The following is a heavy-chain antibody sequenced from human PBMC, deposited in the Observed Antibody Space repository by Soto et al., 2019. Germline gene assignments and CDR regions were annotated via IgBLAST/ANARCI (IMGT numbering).Heavy chain of an antibody. CDR2: IIPIFGTA. J-gene: IGHJ4*02. D-gene: IGHD2-15*01. CDR3: ARGVLGYCSGGSCYVPSDY. Sequence: QVQLVQSGAEVKKPGSSVKVSCKASGGTFSSYAISWVRQAPGQGLEWMGGIIPIFGTANYAQKFQGRVTITADESTSTAYMELRSLRSEDTAVYYCARGVLGYCSGGSCYVPSDYWGQGTLVTVSS. V-gene: IGHV1-69*01. CDR1: GGTFSSYA.